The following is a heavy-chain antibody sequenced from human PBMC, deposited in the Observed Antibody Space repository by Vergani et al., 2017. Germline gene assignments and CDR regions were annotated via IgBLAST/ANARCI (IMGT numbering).Heavy chain of an antibody. J-gene: IGHJ4*02. V-gene: IGHV1-46*03. CDR1: GYIFTNYY. Sequence: VQLVQSGAEVRKPGASVTVSCTASGYIFTNYYIHWVRQAPGQGLEWMGIINPSGGSTTYAQQFQGRLTMTRDTSTSTVYMDLSNLRSEDTAVYYCARPHGDILPPDPRRLDYWGQGTLVTVSS. CDR3: ARPHGDILPPDPRRLDY. CDR2: INPSGGST.